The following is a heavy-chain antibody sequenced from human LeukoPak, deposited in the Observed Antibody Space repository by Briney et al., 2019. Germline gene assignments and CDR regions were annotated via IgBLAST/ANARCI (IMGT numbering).Heavy chain of an antibody. CDR3: ARGYFGPFDP. V-gene: IGHV3-74*01. CDR2: INNDGSGS. Sequence: PGGSLRLSCAASGFTFSSYWMHWVRQAPGKGLVWVSRINNDGSGSNYADSVKGRFTTSRDNAKNTLYLQMNSLRAEDTALYYCARGYFGPFDPWGQGTLVTVSS. D-gene: IGHD2/OR15-2a*01. J-gene: IGHJ5*02. CDR1: GFTFSSYW.